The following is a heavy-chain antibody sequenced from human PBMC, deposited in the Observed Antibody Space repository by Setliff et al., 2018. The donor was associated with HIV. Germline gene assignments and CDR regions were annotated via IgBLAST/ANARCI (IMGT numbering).Heavy chain of an antibody. J-gene: IGHJ1*01. CDR2: IYYSGST. V-gene: IGHV4-59*11. CDR1: GGSISSHY. Sequence: SETLSLTCTVSGGSISSHYWSWIRQPPGKGLEWIGYIYYSGSTNYNPSLKSRVTISVDTSKNQFSLKLSSVTAADTAVYYCARANYYDSSGYPLACFQHWGQGTLVTVSS. CDR3: ARANYYDSSGYPLACFQH. D-gene: IGHD3-22*01.